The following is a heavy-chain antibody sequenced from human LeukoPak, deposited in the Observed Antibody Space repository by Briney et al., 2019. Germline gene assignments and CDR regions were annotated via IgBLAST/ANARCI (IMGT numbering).Heavy chain of an antibody. CDR1: GFTFSSYA. CDR2: ISGSGGST. J-gene: IGHJ4*02. Sequence: RPGGSLRLSCAASGFTFSSYAMSWVRQAPGKGLEWVSAISGSGGSTYYAVPVKGRFTISRDSSKNTLYLQMDSLRAEDTAVYYCAKGPYCSSAGCYTVGAFDYWGQGTPVTVSS. V-gene: IGHV3-23*01. CDR3: AKGPYCSSAGCYTVGAFDY. D-gene: IGHD2-2*02.